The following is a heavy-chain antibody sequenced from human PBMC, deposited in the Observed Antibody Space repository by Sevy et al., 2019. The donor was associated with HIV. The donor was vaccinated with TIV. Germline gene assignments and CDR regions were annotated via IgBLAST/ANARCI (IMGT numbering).Heavy chain of an antibody. CDR1: GASINTFY. CDR2: IYYSGST. CDR3: ARGQYSYGYWRDFGY. J-gene: IGHJ4*02. D-gene: IGHD5-18*01. Sequence: SETLSLTCTVSGASINTFYWSWIRQPPGKGLEWIGYIYYSGSTNYNPSLHSRVTISVDTSKNQFSLKLSSVTAADSAVYYCARGQYSYGYWRDFGYWGQGTLVTVSS. V-gene: IGHV4-59*01.